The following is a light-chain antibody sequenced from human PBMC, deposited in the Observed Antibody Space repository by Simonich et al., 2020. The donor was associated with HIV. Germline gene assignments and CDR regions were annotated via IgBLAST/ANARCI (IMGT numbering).Light chain of an antibody. CDR1: QSVSRN. CDR3: QQYNNWPLG. Sequence: EIIMTQAPATLSLSSGERATRSCRASQSVSRNLAWYQQKPGQAPRLRIYGASTRATGIPARFSGSGSVTEFTLTISSLQSEDFAVYYCQQYNNWPLGFGPGTKVDIK. V-gene: IGKV3-15*01. CDR2: GAS. J-gene: IGKJ3*01.